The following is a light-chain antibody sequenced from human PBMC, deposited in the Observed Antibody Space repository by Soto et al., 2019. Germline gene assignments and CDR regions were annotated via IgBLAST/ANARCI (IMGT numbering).Light chain of an antibody. CDR1: SSDFGAYGY. CDR3: SSYSSSSTLYV. Sequence: QSVLTQPASVSGSPGQSITISCTGTSSDFGAYGYVSWYQQHPGKAPQLMIYEVTNRPSGISYRFSGSKSGNTASLTISGLQAEDEADYYCSSYSSSSTLYVFGTGTKVTVL. V-gene: IGLV2-14*01. CDR2: EVT. J-gene: IGLJ1*01.